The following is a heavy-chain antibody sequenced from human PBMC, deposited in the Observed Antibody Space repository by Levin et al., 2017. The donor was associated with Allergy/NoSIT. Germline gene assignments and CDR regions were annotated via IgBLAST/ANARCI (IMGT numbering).Heavy chain of an antibody. Sequence: GGSLRLSCAASGFTFSDYYMSWIRQAPGKGLEWVSYISSSGSTIYYADSVKGRFTISRDNAKNSLYLQMNSLRAEDTAVYYCARDRDSSSWSRYYYYYYGMDVWGQGTTVTVSS. CDR1: GFTFSDYY. V-gene: IGHV3-11*01. CDR2: ISSSGSTI. CDR3: ARDRDSSSWSRYYYYYYGMDV. J-gene: IGHJ6*02. D-gene: IGHD6-13*01.